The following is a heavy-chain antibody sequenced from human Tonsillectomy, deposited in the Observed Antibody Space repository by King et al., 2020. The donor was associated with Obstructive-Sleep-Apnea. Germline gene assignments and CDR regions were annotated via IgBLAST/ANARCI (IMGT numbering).Heavy chain of an antibody. CDR1: GFTFSSYA. D-gene: IGHD3-22*01. CDR3: AKDGRSSGYYENYYFDY. V-gene: IGHV3-23*04. Sequence: VQLVESGEGLVQPGGSLRLSCAASGFTFSSYAMSGVRRAPGEGLEGVSAISGSGGSTYYADSVQGRFTISRDNSKNTLYLQMNSLRAEDTAVYYCAKDGRSSGYYENYYFDYWGQGTLVTVSS. J-gene: IGHJ4*02. CDR2: ISGSGGST.